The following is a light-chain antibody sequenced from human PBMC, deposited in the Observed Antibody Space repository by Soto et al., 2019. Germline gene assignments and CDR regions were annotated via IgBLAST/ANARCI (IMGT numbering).Light chain of an antibody. CDR2: GAS. Sequence: DIPMTQFPSSLSASVGDRVTITCRASQNIGIFLNWYQQKPGRAPNLLIYGASSLHGGVPSRFSGSGSGTDFTLTINGLQPEDFTAYYCQQSYSTLITFGQGTRLEIK. V-gene: IGKV1-39*01. CDR3: QQSYSTLIT. CDR1: QNIGIF. J-gene: IGKJ5*01.